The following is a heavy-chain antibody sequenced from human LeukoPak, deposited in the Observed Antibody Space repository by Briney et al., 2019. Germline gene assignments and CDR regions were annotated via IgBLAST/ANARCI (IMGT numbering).Heavy chain of an antibody. CDR1: GGSISSSSYY. D-gene: IGHD5-18*01. CDR2: IYYSGST. Sequence: PSETLSLTCTVSGGSISSSSYYWGWIRQPPGKGLEWIGSIYYSGSTYYNPSLKSRVTISVDTSKNQFSLKLSSVTAADTAVYYCARLPQIQLWLSWFDPWGQGTLVTVSS. J-gene: IGHJ5*02. V-gene: IGHV4-39*01. CDR3: ARLPQIQLWLSWFDP.